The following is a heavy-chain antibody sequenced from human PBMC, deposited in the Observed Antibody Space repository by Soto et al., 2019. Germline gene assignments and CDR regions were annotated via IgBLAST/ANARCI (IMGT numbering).Heavy chain of an antibody. Sequence: QITLKESGPPLVKPTQTLTLTCTFSGFSLSADGVGVGWIRQPPGKALEWLALIYWDDDQRYSPSLKTRLTITKDTSKNQVVLTMTNMDPVDTATYYCAHAYGGTSWPNDAFDVWGHGTVVTVSS. D-gene: IGHD2-2*01. CDR3: AHAYGGTSWPNDAFDV. CDR2: IYWDDDQ. V-gene: IGHV2-5*02. J-gene: IGHJ3*01. CDR1: GFSLSADGVG.